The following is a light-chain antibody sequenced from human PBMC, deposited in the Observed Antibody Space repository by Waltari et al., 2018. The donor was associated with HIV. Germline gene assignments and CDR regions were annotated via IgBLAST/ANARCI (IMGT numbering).Light chain of an antibody. CDR2: KDT. J-gene: IGLJ3*02. CDR3: LSADSSGTYRL. CDR1: TLSNKY. V-gene: IGLV3-25*03. Sequence: SYELTQPPSVSVSPGQTARITCSGETLSNKYCYWYQQKTGKAHLLVIYKDTERPSGIPERFSGSSSGTTVTLTISEVQAEDEADYYCLSADSSGTYRLFGGGTKVTVL.